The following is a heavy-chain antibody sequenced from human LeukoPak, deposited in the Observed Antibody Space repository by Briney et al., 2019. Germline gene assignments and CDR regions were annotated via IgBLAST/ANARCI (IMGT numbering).Heavy chain of an antibody. D-gene: IGHD2-15*01. CDR1: GGSISSSSYY. J-gene: IGHJ3*02. V-gene: IGHV4-61*05. CDR3: ARERLRGYRHAFDI. Sequence: SETLSLTCTVSGGSISSSSYYWGWIRQPPGKGLEWIGYIYYSGSTNYNPSLKSRVTISVDTSKNQFSLKLSSVTAADTAVYYCARERLRGYRHAFDIWGQGTMVTVSS. CDR2: IYYSGST.